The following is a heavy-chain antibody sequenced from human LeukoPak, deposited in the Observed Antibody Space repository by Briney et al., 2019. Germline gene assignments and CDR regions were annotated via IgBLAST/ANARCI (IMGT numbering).Heavy chain of an antibody. J-gene: IGHJ6*03. CDR1: GGSVSSYY. V-gene: IGHV4-4*07. CDR3: ATDRYYYMDV. CDR2: ILTSGTT. Sequence: SETLSLTCSVSGGSVSSYYWTWVRQSAEKGLEWIGRILTSGTTNFNPSLKSRVTMSVDTSKNQFSLKLSSVTAADTAVYYCATDRYYYMDVWGKGTTVTVSS.